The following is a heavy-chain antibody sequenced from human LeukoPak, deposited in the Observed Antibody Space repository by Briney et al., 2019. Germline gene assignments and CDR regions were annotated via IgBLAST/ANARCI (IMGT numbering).Heavy chain of an antibody. CDR1: GGSFSGYY. V-gene: IGHV4-34*01. D-gene: IGHD3-10*01. Sequence: PSETLSLTCAVYGGSFSGYYWSWIRQPPGKGLEWIGEINHSGSTNYNPSLKSRVTISVDTSKNQFSLKLSSVTAADTAVYYCARSSITMVRGVSYYYYYMDVWGKGTTVTISS. J-gene: IGHJ6*03. CDR2: INHSGST. CDR3: ARSSITMVRGVSYYYYYMDV.